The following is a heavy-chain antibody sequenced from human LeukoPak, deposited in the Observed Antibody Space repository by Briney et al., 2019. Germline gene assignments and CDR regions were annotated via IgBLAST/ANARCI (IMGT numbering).Heavy chain of an antibody. CDR2: IHPSTGDP. CDR3: ARAYQRLGELSLPDY. D-gene: IGHD3-16*02. V-gene: IGHV7-4-1*02. Sequence: ASVKVSCKASGYTFTNYAMNWVRQAPGQGLEWMGWIHPSTGDPTYAQGFTGRFVFSLDTSVSTTYLQISSLKAEDTAVYYCARAYQRLGELSLPDYWGQGTLVTVSS. CDR1: GYTFTNYA. J-gene: IGHJ4*02.